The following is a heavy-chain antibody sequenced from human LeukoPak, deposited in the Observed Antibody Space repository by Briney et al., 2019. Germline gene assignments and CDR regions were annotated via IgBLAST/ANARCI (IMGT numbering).Heavy chain of an antibody. CDR3: ARIDTAMVQGAFDI. V-gene: IGHV1-8*01. Sequence: ASVKVSCKASGYTFTSYDINWVRQATGQGLEWMGWMNPNSGNTGYAQKFQGRVTMTRNTSISTAYMELSSLRSEDTAVYYCARIDTAMVQGAFDIWGQGTMVTVSS. CDR1: GYTFTSYD. J-gene: IGHJ3*02. CDR2: MNPNSGNT. D-gene: IGHD5-18*01.